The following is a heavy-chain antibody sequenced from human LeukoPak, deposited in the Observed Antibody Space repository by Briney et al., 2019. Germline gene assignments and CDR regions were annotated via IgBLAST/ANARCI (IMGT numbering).Heavy chain of an antibody. J-gene: IGHJ4*02. D-gene: IGHD3-22*01. CDR2: INPNSGST. V-gene: IGHV1-2*02. Sequence: GASVKVSCKASGYTFTGYYMHWVRQAPGQGLEWMGWINPNSGSTNYAQKFQGRVTMTRDTSISTAYMELSRLRSDDTAVYYCARGLYYYDPVDYWGQGTLVTVSS. CDR1: GYTFTGYY. CDR3: ARGLYYYDPVDY.